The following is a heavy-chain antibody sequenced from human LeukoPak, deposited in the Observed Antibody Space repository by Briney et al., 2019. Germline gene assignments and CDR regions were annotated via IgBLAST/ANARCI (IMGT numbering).Heavy chain of an antibody. CDR2: IYYSGST. V-gene: IGHV4-39*07. CDR1: GGSISSSSYY. CDR3: ARGGSNSLYFFDY. J-gene: IGHJ4*01. D-gene: IGHD6-13*01. Sequence: PSETLSLTCTVSGGSISSSSYYWGWIRQPPGKGLEWIGSIYYSGSTYYNPSLKSRVTISVDTSKNQFSLKLNSVTAADTAMYYCARGGSNSLYFFDYWGHGTLVTASS.